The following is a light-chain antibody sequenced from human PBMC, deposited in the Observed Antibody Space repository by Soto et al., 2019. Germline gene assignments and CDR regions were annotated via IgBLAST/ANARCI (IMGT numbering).Light chain of an antibody. CDR1: TGHSSYT. Sequence: QSVLTQSPSASASLGASVKLTCSLSTGHSSYTIAWHQQQPERGPRYLMKLDSDGSHTKGDGIPDRFSGSRSGAERYLTISSFQSEDEADYYCQTWGTGIVVFGGGTKLTVL. CDR3: QTWGTGIVV. J-gene: IGLJ2*01. CDR2: LDSDGSH. V-gene: IGLV4-69*01.